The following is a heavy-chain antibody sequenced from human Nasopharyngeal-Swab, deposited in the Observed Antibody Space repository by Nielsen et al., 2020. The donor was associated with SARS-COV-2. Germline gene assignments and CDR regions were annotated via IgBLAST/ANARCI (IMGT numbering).Heavy chain of an antibody. D-gene: IGHD3-3*01. CDR2: IYYTGST. CDR3: AGLNYDFGGLYGVDV. J-gene: IGHJ6*02. V-gene: IGHV4-39*01. Sequence: WIRQPPGKGPEWIGHIYYTGSTHYNPSLRSRVTTSVDTSKNQFSLELRSVTAADTGVYFCAGLNYDFGGLYGVDVWGQGTTVTVSS.